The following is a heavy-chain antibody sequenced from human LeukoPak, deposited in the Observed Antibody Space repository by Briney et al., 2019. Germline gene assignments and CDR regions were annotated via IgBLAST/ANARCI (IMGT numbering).Heavy chain of an antibody. J-gene: IGHJ4*02. Sequence: SQTLSLTCAISGDSVSSNSASWHWIRQSPSRGPEWLGRAYYRSKWYYDYAVSVKSRITIKPDPSNNQVSLQLNSVTPEDTAVYYCARDGYYAGYDFDSWGQGTLVTVSS. CDR2: AYYRSKWYY. CDR1: GDSVSSNSAS. CDR3: ARDGYYAGYDFDS. V-gene: IGHV6-1*01. D-gene: IGHD3-3*01.